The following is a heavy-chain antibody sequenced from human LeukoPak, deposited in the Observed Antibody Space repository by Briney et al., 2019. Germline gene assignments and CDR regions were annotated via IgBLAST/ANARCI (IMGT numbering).Heavy chain of an antibody. V-gene: IGHV3-7*01. CDR1: GFTFSSYW. CDR3: ARDLSAAFDF. Sequence: GGSLRLSCAASGFTFSSYWMSWVRQAPGKGLEWVANIKQDGSEKYYVDSVKGRFSISRDDSKNTLFLDMSNLRVEDTALYYCARDLSAAFDFWGQGTLVTVSS. CDR2: IKQDGSEK. D-gene: IGHD6-25*01. J-gene: IGHJ4*02.